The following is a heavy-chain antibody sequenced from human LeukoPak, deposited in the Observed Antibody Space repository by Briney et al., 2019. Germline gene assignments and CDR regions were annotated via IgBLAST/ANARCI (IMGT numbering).Heavy chain of an antibody. J-gene: IGHJ4*02. Sequence: GGSLRLSCAASGFTLSSYSMNWVRQAPGKGLEWVSSISSSSIYIYYADSVKGRFTISRDNAKNSVYLQMNSLRAEDTAVYYCASSSGIAVAGTMNDYWGQGTLVTVPS. D-gene: IGHD6-19*01. CDR1: GFTLSSYS. V-gene: IGHV3-21*01. CDR3: ASSSGIAVAGTMNDY. CDR2: ISSSSIYI.